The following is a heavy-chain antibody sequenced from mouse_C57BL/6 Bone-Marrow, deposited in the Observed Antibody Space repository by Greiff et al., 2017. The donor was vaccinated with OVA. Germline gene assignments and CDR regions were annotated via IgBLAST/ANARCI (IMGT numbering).Heavy chain of an antibody. Sequence: QVQLQQSGAELMKPGASVKLSCKATGYTFTGYWIEWVKQRPGHGLEWIGEILTGSGSTNYNEKFKGKATLTADTSSNTAYMQHSSLTTDDSAIDYCARNYYGSSYRDYAMDYWGQGTSVTVSS. J-gene: IGHJ4*01. CDR2: ILTGSGST. D-gene: IGHD1-1*01. CDR1: GYTFTGYW. V-gene: IGHV1-9*01. CDR3: ARNYYGSSYRDYAMDY.